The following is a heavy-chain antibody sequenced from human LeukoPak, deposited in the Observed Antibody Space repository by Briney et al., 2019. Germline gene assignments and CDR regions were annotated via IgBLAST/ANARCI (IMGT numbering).Heavy chain of an antibody. D-gene: IGHD3-10*01. J-gene: IGHJ4*02. CDR3: ARGSYGHDY. Sequence: SVKVSCKASGGTFSDSTFSWVRQASGQGLQWMGGIIPIFRTPNYAQKFQGRVTITAAESTSTVYMDLTSLKSEDTAVYYCARGSYGHDYWGQGTLVTVSS. V-gene: IGHV1-69*13. CDR1: GGTFSDST. CDR2: IIPIFRTP.